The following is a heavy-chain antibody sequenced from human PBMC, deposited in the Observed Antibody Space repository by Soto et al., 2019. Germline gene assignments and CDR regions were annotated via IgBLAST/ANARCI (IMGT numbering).Heavy chain of an antibody. D-gene: IGHD1-26*01. CDR3: ATGGARGGETDAFDI. Sequence: SVKVSCKASGGTFSSYAISWVRQAPGQGLEWMGGIIPIFGTANYAQKFQGRVTMTEDTSTDTAYMELSSLRSEDTAVYYCATGGARGGETDAFDIWGQGTMVTVSS. V-gene: IGHV1-69*06. CDR1: GGTFSSYA. J-gene: IGHJ3*02. CDR2: IIPIFGTA.